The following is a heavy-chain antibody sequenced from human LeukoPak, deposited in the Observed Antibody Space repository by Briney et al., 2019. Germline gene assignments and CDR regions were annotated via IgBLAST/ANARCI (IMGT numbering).Heavy chain of an antibody. CDR1: GFTFSSYA. V-gene: IGHV3-23*01. Sequence: GGSLRLSCAASGFTFSSYAMSWVRQAPGKGLEWVSAISGSADSTYYADSVKGRFTISRDNSKTTLFLQMNSLRAEDTAVYYCAKARRDFWPDFVYWGQGTLVTVSS. CDR2: ISGSADST. CDR3: AKARRDFWPDFVY. J-gene: IGHJ4*02. D-gene: IGHD3/OR15-3a*01.